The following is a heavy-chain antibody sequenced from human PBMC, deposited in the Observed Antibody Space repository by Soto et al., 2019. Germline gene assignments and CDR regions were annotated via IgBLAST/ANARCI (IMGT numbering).Heavy chain of an antibody. CDR2: IRSKANSYAT. CDR3: VAGNNYDFWSGYPNTIY. Sequence: EVQLVESGGGLVQPGGSLKLSCAASGFTFSGSAMHWVRQASGKGLEWVGRIRSKANSYATAYAASVKGRFTISRADSKNTAYLQMNSLKTEDTAVYYCVAGNNYDFWSGYPNTIYWGQGTLVTVSS. CDR1: GFTFSGSA. J-gene: IGHJ4*02. V-gene: IGHV3-73*02. D-gene: IGHD3-3*01.